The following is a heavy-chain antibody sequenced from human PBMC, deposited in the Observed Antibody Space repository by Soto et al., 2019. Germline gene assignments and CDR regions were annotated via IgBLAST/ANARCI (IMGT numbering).Heavy chain of an antibody. CDR3: ASPMSRAYCGGDCYSGAFDI. D-gene: IGHD2-21*02. V-gene: IGHV3-30-3*01. CDR1: GFTFSSYA. J-gene: IGHJ3*02. Sequence: QVQLVESGGGVVQPGRSLRLSCAASGFTFSSYAMHWVRQAPGKGLEWVAVISYDGSNKYYADSVKGRFTISRDNSKNTLDLQMNSLRAGDAAVYYCASPMSRAYCGGDCYSGAFDIWGQGTMVTVSS. CDR2: ISYDGSNK.